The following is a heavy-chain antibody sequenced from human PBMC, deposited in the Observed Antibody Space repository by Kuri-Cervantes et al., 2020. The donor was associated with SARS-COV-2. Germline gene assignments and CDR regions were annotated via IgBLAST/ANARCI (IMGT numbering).Heavy chain of an antibody. CDR1: GFTVSSNY. CDR2: ISYDGSNK. V-gene: IGHV3-30*18. Sequence: GGSLRLSCAASGFTVSSNYMSWVRQAPGKGLEWVAVISYDGSNKYYADSVKGRFTISRDNSKNTLYLQMNSLRAEDTAVYYCAKAKTTVTTFDYWGQGTLVTVSS. J-gene: IGHJ4*02. CDR3: AKAKTTVTTFDY. D-gene: IGHD4-17*01.